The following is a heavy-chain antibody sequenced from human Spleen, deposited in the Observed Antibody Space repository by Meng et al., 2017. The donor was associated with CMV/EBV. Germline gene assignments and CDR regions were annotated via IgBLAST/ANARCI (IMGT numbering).Heavy chain of an antibody. CDR1: GGSISSGSYY. CDR3: ARDPSSSWTGWFDP. D-gene: IGHD6-13*01. V-gene: IGHV4-61*02. J-gene: IGHJ5*02. Sequence: VRLQESGPGLVKPSQTLSLTCTVSGGSISSGSYYWSWIRQPAGKGLEWIGRIYTSGSTNYNPSLKSRVTISVDTSKNQFSLKLSSVTAADTAVYYCARDPSSSWTGWFDPWGQGTLVTVSS. CDR2: IYTSGST.